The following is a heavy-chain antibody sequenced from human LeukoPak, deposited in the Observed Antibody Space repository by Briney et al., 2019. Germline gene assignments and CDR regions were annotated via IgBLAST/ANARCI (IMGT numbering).Heavy chain of an antibody. CDR2: IKQDGSEI. V-gene: IGHV3-7*01. Sequence: GGSLRLSCAASGFTFSSYWMSWVRQAPGKGLEWVAIIKQDGSEIYYVDSVKGRFTISRDNAKNSLYLQMNSLRAEDTAVYYCAKDLCGGDCYTPGYWGQGTLVTVSS. CDR1: GFTFSSYW. J-gene: IGHJ4*02. D-gene: IGHD2-21*02. CDR3: AKDLCGGDCYTPGY.